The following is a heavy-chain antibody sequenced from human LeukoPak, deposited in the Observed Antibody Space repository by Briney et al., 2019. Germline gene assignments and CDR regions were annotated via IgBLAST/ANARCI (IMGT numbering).Heavy chain of an antibody. V-gene: IGHV1-18*01. CDR1: GGTFSSYA. D-gene: IGHD5-18*01. CDR2: ISAYNGNT. Sequence: ASVKVSCKASGGTFSSYAISWVRQAPGQGLEWMGWISAYNGNTNYAQKLQGRVTMTTDTSTSTAYMELRSLRSEDSAVYYCATHEGYSYGVLNWGQGTLVTVSS. J-gene: IGHJ4*02. CDR3: ATHEGYSYGVLN.